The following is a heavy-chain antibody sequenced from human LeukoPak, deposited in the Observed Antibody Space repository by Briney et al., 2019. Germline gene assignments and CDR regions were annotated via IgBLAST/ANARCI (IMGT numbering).Heavy chain of an antibody. D-gene: IGHD2-2*01. V-gene: IGHV5-51*01. CDR2: IYPGDSDT. CDR3: ARPSTAANDY. CDR1: GYSLTSNW. J-gene: IGHJ4*02. Sequence: GESLKISCKGSGYSLTSNWIGWVRQMPGKGLEWMGIIYPGDSDTRYSPSFQGQVTISADKSISTAYLQWSSLKASDTGMYYCARPSTAANDYWGQGTLATVSS.